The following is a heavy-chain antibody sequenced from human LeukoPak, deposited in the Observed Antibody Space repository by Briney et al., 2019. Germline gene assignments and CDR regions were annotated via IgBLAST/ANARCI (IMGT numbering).Heavy chain of an antibody. CDR2: ISGSGGST. D-gene: IGHD2-15*01. Sequence: GGSLRLSCAASGFTFSSYGMSWVRQAPGKGLEWVSAISGSGGSTYYADSVKGRFTISRDNAKNSLYLQINSLRAEDTALYYCAREVAVRLTYYFYYYYMDVWGKGTTVTVSS. CDR1: GFTFSSYG. V-gene: IGHV3-23*01. CDR3: AREVAVRLTYYFYYYYMDV. J-gene: IGHJ6*03.